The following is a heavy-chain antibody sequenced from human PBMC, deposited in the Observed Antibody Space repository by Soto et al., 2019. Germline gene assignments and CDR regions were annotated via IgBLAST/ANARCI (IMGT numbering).Heavy chain of an antibody. J-gene: IGHJ4*02. Sequence: ASVKVSCKAAGYTFTSYYMHWGRQAPGQGLEWMGMIIPIRGITNYAQKFQGRVTITADKSTSTAYMELSSLRSEDTAVYYCARATRYSSGWPLFDYWGQGTLVTVSS. CDR1: GYTFTSYY. CDR3: ARATRYSSGWPLFDY. D-gene: IGHD6-19*01. V-gene: IGHV1-46*01. CDR2: IIPIRGIT.